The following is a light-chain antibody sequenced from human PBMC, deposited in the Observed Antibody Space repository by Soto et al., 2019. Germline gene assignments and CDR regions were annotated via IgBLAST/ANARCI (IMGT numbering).Light chain of an antibody. V-gene: IGLV2-14*01. CDR1: SSDVGGYNY. Sequence: QSALTQPASVSGSPGQSITISCTGTSSDVGGYNYVSWYQQHPGKAPKTMVYEVSNRPSGVSNRFSGSKSGNTASLTISGLQAEGDADYYCASYTSSTTLVFGTGTKLTVL. CDR2: EVS. J-gene: IGLJ1*01. CDR3: ASYTSSTTLV.